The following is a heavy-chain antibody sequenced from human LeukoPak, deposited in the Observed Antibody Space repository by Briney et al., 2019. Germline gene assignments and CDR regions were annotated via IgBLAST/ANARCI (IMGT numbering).Heavy chain of an antibody. Sequence: SVKVSCKASGGTFSSYAISWVRQAPGQGLEWMGRIIPILGIANYAQKFQGRVTITADKSTSTAYMEVSSLRSEDTAVYYCAREGDTYYYDSSGYYYYYWGQGTLVTVSS. J-gene: IGHJ4*02. CDR1: GGTFSSYA. D-gene: IGHD3-22*01. CDR2: IIPILGIA. V-gene: IGHV1-69*04. CDR3: AREGDTYYYDSSGYYYYY.